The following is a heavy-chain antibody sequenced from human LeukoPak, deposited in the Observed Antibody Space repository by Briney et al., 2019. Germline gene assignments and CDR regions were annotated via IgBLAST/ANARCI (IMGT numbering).Heavy chain of an antibody. CDR3: AREINKWFDH. Sequence: PEGSLRLSCAASGFTFSSYAMSWVRQAPGEGLVWVSRINPDGSTTKNADSVKGRFTISRDNARSTVFLQLNSLRAEDTAVYYCAREINKWFDHWGQGTLVTVSS. V-gene: IGHV3-74*03. CDR2: INPDGSTT. CDR1: GFTFSSYA. J-gene: IGHJ5*02.